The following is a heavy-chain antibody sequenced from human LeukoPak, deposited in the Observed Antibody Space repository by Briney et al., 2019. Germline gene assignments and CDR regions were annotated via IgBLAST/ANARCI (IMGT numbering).Heavy chain of an antibody. V-gene: IGHV3-11*01. CDR1: GFTFSDYY. D-gene: IGHD3-9*01. CDR3: ARADGVYYDILTGYYADY. CDR2: ISSSGSTI. J-gene: IGHJ4*02. Sequence: GGSLRLSCAASGFTFSDYYMSWIRQAPGKGLEWVSYISSSGSTIYYADSVKGRFTISRDNAKNSLYLQMNSLRAEDTAVYYCARADGVYYDILTGYYADYWGQGTPVTVSS.